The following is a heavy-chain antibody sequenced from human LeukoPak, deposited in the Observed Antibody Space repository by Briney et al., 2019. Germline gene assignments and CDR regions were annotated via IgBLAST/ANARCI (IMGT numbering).Heavy chain of an antibody. CDR1: GGSITQTNW. CDR2: VNIQGST. J-gene: IGHJ4*02. V-gene: IGHV4-4*02. Sequence: PSGTLSLTCGVSGGSITQTNWTWVRQPPGKGLEWIGEVNIQGSTNYNPSLMGRVAISVDKSENHVSLQLTSVTAADTAVYYCAREGGPYRPLDYSGQGTLVT. CDR3: AREGGPYRPLDY.